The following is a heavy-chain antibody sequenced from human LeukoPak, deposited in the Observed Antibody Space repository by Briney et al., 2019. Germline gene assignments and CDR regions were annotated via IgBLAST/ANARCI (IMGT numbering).Heavy chain of an antibody. D-gene: IGHD6-19*01. CDR1: GDSISNYY. V-gene: IGHV4-59*01. J-gene: IGHJ4*02. Sequence: SETLSVTCTVSGDSISNYYWSWIRQSPGKELEWIGYMYNRGSTIYNPSLKSRVTISTDTSKNQFSLRLTSVTAADTAVYYCARAEKAVTGTLDSWGQGTLITVSS. CDR2: MYNRGST. CDR3: ARAEKAVTGTLDS.